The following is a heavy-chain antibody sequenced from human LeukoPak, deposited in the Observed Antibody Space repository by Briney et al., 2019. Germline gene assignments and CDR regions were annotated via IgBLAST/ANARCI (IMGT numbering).Heavy chain of an antibody. V-gene: IGHV1-46*01. J-gene: IGHJ4*02. D-gene: IGHD3-10*01. CDR3: AALLSGTGYFDY. CDR2: INPSGGST. CDR1: GYTFTSYY. Sequence: ASVKVSCKASGYTFTSYYMHWVRQAPGQGLEWRGIINPSGGSTSYPQKFQCSTTLTRHTSTSTVYMELSSPTSEDTAVYYCAALLSGTGYFDYWGQGTLVTVSS.